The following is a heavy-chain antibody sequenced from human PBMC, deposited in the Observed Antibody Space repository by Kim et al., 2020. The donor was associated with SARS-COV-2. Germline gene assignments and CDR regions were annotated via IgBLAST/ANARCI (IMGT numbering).Heavy chain of an antibody. D-gene: IGHD2-2*01. V-gene: IGHV1-18*04. CDR1: GYTFTSYG. J-gene: IGHJ4*02. CDR3: ARDTSDGYQLLAFDY. Sequence: ASVKVSCKASGYTFTSYGISWVRQAPGQGLEWMGWISAYNGNTNYAQKLQGRVTMTTDTSTSTAYMELRSLRSDDTAVYYCARDTSDGYQLLAFDYWGQGTLVTVSS. CDR2: ISAYNGNT.